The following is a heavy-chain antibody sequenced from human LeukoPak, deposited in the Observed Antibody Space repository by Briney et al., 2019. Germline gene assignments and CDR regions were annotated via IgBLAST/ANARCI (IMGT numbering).Heavy chain of an antibody. D-gene: IGHD6-13*01. CDR3: ARGLRRYSSSWYRGDAFDI. V-gene: IGHV4-34*01. CDR1: GGSFSGYY. CDR2: INHSGST. Sequence: PSETLSLTCAVYGGSFSGYYWSWIRQPPGKGLEWIGEINHSGSTNYNPSLKSRVTISVDKSKNQFSLKLSSVTAADTAVYYCARGLRRYSSSWYRGDAFDIWGQGTMVTVSS. J-gene: IGHJ3*02.